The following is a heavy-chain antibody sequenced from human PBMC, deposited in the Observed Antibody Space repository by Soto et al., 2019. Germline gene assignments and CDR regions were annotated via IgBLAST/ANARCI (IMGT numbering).Heavy chain of an antibody. J-gene: IGHJ4*02. CDR3: ARVPTLKVWELPPGH. V-gene: IGHV1-2*02. CDR2: INPNSGGT. D-gene: IGHD1-26*01. Sequence: ASVKVSCKASGYTFTGYYMHWVRQAPGQGLEWMGWINPNSGGTNYAQKFQGRVTMTRDTSISTAYMELSRLRSDDTAVYYCARVPTLKVWELPPGHWGQGTLVTVSS. CDR1: GYTFTGYY.